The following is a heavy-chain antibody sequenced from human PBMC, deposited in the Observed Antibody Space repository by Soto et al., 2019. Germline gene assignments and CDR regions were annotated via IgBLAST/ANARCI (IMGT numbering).Heavy chain of an antibody. Sequence: GASVKVSCKASGYSFTSYGIAWVRQVPGQGPEWMGWISPYNGRTNDAQNVQGRVVMTTDISTNIVYLELRSLRSDDTAMYYCGRCRTDSYAMDVWGQGTTVNVSS. CDR2: ISPYNGRT. D-gene: IGHD1-1*01. CDR3: GRCRTDSYAMDV. J-gene: IGHJ6*02. CDR1: GYSFTSYG. V-gene: IGHV1-18*01.